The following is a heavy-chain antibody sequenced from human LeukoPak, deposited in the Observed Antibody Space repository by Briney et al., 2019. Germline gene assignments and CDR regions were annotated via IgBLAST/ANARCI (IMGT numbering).Heavy chain of an antibody. Sequence: SQTLSLTCALSGDSVSSTSAAWNWNRQSPSRGLEWLGRTYYRSKWYNDYAVSVKSRITINPDTSKNQFSLQLNSVIPEDTAVYYCARLSGADAFDIWGQGTMVTVSS. V-gene: IGHV6-1*01. CDR1: GDSVSSTSAA. CDR2: TYYRSKWYN. CDR3: ARLSGADAFDI. D-gene: IGHD3-3*01. J-gene: IGHJ3*02.